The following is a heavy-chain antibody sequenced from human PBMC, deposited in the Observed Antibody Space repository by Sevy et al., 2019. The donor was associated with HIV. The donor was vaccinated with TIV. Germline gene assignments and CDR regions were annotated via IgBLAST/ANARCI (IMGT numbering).Heavy chain of an antibody. CDR3: ARDMGGGNYYYYGMDV. CDR1: GFTCDDYA. V-gene: IGHV3-43D*03. J-gene: IGHJ6*02. Sequence: GGSLRLSCAASGFTCDDYAMHWVRQVPGKGLEWVSLISWDSGHTYYADSVKGRFTISRDKSENSLYLQMNSLRAEDTALYYCARDMGGGNYYYYGMDVWGQGTTVTVSS. CDR2: ISWDSGHT. D-gene: IGHD3-16*01.